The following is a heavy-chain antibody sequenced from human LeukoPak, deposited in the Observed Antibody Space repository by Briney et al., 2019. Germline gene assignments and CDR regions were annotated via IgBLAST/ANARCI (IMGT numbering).Heavy chain of an antibody. CDR2: INPNSGGT. CDR3: ARYSGSYYRFDY. Sequence: ASVKVSCKASGYTFTGYYMHWVRQAPGQGLEWMGWINPNSGGTNYAQKFQGRVTMTRDTSISTAYMELSRLRSDDTAMYYCARYSGSYYRFDYWGQGTLVTVSS. D-gene: IGHD1-26*01. CDR1: GYTFTGYY. V-gene: IGHV1-2*02. J-gene: IGHJ4*02.